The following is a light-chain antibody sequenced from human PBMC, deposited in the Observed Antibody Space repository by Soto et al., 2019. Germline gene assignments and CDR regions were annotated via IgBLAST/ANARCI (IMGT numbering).Light chain of an antibody. CDR3: QQYYSTPWT. J-gene: IGKJ1*01. V-gene: IGKV4-1*01. CDR1: QSVLYSRNSKNY. Sequence: DIVMTQSPASLAVSLGERATINYKSSQSVLYSRNSKNYLAWYQQKPGQAPKLLIYWASTRESGVPARFSGSGSGTDFTLTISSLQAEDVAVYFCQQYYSTPWTFGQGTNVEIK. CDR2: WAS.